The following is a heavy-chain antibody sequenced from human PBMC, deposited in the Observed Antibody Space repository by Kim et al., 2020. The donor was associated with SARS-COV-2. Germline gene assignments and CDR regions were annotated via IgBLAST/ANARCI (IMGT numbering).Heavy chain of an antibody. D-gene: IGHD2-2*01. V-gene: IGHV3-21*01. CDR1: GFIFSSYS. CDR3: ARDGGKTGVEYYDGMDV. CDR2: ISSSTIYI. J-gene: IGHJ6*02. Sequence: GGSLRLSCAASGFIFSSYSMNWVRQAPGKGLEWVASISSSTIYISYANSVKGRVTISRDNAKNSLDLQMNSLRAEDTAVYYCARDGGKTGVEYYDGMDVWGQGTTVTVSS.